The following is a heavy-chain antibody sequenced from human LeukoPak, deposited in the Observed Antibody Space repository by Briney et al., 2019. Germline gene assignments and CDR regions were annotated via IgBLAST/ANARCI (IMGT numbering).Heavy chain of an antibody. V-gene: IGHV1-2*02. D-gene: IGHD3-10*01. CDR3: ASQRVWFGDTRGYFDY. Sequence: ASVKVSCKGSGYTFTGYYMHWVRQAPGQGLEWMGWINPNSGGTNYAQKFQGRVTMTRDKTISTAYMELSRLRSDDTAVYYCASQRVWFGDTRGYFDYWGQGTLVTVSS. CDR1: GYTFTGYY. J-gene: IGHJ4*02. CDR2: INPNSGGT.